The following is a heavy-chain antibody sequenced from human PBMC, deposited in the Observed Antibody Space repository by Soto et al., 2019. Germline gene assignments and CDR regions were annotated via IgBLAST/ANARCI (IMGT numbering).Heavy chain of an antibody. CDR2: IYNGAST. J-gene: IGHJ4*02. CDR3: ASWPAGDKFDY. Sequence: QVELQESGPGLVKPSETLSLTCTVSGGSISTVNYCWSWIRQSPDKGLEWIGHIYNGASTYNNPSLRRRVTIQEDTTTHHFYMKLRSLSAAAPAFDYCASWPAGDKFDYWGQGTLVTVSS. CDR1: GGSISTVNYC. V-gene: IGHV4-30-4*01. D-gene: IGHD3-10*01.